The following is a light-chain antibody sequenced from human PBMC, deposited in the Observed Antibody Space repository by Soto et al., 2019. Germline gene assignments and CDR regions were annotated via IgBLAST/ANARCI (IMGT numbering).Light chain of an antibody. J-gene: IGKJ2*01. CDR3: QQYNNWPYT. Sequence: EIVMTQSPATLSVSPGERATLSCRASQSVSSNLAWYQQTPGQAPRLLIYGASTRATGIPARFSGSGSGTEFTLTISSLHSENFAFYYCQQYNNWPYTVGQGTKVDIK. CDR2: GAS. V-gene: IGKV3-15*01. CDR1: QSVSSN.